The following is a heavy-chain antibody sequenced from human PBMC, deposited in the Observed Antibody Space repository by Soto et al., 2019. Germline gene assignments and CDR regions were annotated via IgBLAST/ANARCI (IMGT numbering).Heavy chain of an antibody. Sequence: GASVKVSCKASGYTFTGYYMHWVRQAPGQGLEWMGWINPNSGGTNYAQKFQGRVTMTRDTSISTAYMELSRLRSDDTAVYYCARGSLVVVTAQNPPIDYWGRGTLVTVSS. J-gene: IGHJ4*02. CDR1: GYTFTGYY. V-gene: IGHV1-2*02. CDR3: ARGSLVVVTAQNPPIDY. D-gene: IGHD2-21*02. CDR2: INPNSGGT.